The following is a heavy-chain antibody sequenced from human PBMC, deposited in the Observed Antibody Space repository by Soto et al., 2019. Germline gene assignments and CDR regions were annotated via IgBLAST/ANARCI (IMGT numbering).Heavy chain of an antibody. CDR3: AKDIVATSYYYYGMDV. Sequence: PGGSLRLSCAASGFTFDDYTMHWVRQAPGKGLEWVSLISWDGGSTYYADSVKGRFTISRDNSKNSPYLQMNSLRTEDTALYYCAKDIVATSYYYYGMDVWGQGTTVTVSS. CDR1: GFTFDDYT. V-gene: IGHV3-43*01. D-gene: IGHD5-12*01. J-gene: IGHJ6*02. CDR2: ISWDGGST.